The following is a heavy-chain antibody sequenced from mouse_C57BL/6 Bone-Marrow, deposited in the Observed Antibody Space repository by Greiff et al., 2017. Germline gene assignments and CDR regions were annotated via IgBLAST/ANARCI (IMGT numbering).Heavy chain of an antibody. CDR2: ISSGGSYT. D-gene: IGHD1-1*01. CDR1: GFTFSSYG. V-gene: IGHV5-6*01. J-gene: IGHJ3*01. CDR3: GSGDGSSYVWFAY. Sequence: EVKLMESGGDLVKPGGSLKLSCAASGFTFSSYGMSWVRQTPDKRLEWVATISSGGSYTHYPVSVKGRYTFSRDNAKNTLYLQMSSLRSEDTAMNYGGSGDGSSYVWFAYGGQGTLVTVSA.